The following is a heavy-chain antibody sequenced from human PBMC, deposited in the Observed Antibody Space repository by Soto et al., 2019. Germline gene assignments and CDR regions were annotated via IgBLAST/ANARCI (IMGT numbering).Heavy chain of an antibody. CDR2: IYYSGST. Sequence: QVQLQESGPGLVKPSQTLSLSCTVSGGSIRSGGYYWSWIRQHPGKGLEWIGYIYYSGSTYYNPSLKSRVTISVDTSKNLFSLKLSSVTAADTAVYYCARTVYCGGDCYSGGDYWGQGTLVTVSS. V-gene: IGHV4-31*03. J-gene: IGHJ4*02. CDR1: GGSIRSGGYY. CDR3: ARTVYCGGDCYSGGDY. D-gene: IGHD2-21*02.